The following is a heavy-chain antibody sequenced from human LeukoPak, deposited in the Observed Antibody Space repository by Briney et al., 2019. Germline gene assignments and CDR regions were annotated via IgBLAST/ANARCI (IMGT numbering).Heavy chain of an antibody. V-gene: IGHV3-21*01. J-gene: IGHJ4*02. CDR2: ISSSSSYI. Sequence: PGGSLRLSCAASGFTFSSYSMNWVRQAPGKGLEWASSISSSSSYIYYADSVKGRFTISRDNAKNSLYLQMNSLRAEDTAVYYCARDPGYYYDSSGYYVDYWGQGTLVTVSS. CDR3: ARDPGYYYDSSGYYVDY. CDR1: GFTFSSYS. D-gene: IGHD3-22*01.